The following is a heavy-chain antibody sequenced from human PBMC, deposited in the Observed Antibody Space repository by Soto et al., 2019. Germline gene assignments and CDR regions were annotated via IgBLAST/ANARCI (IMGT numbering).Heavy chain of an antibody. D-gene: IGHD7-27*01. CDR2: MNPNSGNT. V-gene: IGHV1-8*01. J-gene: IGHJ4*02. CDR1: GYTFTSYD. Sequence: QVQLVQSGAEVKKPGASVKVSCKASGYTFTSYDINWVRQATGQGIEWMGWMNPNSGNTGYAQKFQGRVTMTRYTSRTTAYMELSSLRSEDPAVYYCASSHRNWGFDYWCLGTLVTVSS. CDR3: ASSHRNWGFDY.